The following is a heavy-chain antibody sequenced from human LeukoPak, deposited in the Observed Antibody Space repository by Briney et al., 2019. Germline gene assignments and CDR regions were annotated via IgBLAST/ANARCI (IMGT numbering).Heavy chain of an antibody. J-gene: IGHJ3*02. V-gene: IGHV4-59*11. CDR3: ARVITGHHRFLGGFAFDI. CDR2: FYYDGRT. Sequence: PSETLSLTCTVSGASITQHYWSWIRQPPGKGLEYIGYFYYDGRTNYTTYVRSRVTISVDTSKKQFTLNLRSVTSADTAKYYCARVITGHHRFLGGFAFDIWGQGTKVAVSS. D-gene: IGHD3-16*01. CDR1: GASITQHY.